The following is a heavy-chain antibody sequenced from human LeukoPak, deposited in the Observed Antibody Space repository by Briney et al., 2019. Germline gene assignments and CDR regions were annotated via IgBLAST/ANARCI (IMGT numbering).Heavy chain of an antibody. V-gene: IGHV1-69*05. CDR1: GGTFSSYA. J-gene: IGHJ4*02. CDR3: ARARSCGGDCYAAADY. CDR2: IIPIFGTA. Sequence: SVKVSCKASGGTFSSYAISWVRQAPGQGLEWMGGIIPIFGTANYAQKFQGRVTITTDESTSTAYMELSSLRSEDTAVYYCARARSCGGDCYAAADYWGQGTLVTVSS. D-gene: IGHD2-21*02.